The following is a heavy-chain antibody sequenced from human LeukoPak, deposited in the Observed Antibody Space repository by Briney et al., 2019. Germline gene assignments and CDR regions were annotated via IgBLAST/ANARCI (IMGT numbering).Heavy chain of an antibody. D-gene: IGHD3-9*01. CDR3: AREHYDILTGNP. CDR2: IIPMFGTA. J-gene: IGHJ5*02. V-gene: IGHV1-69*13. CDR1: GGTFSSYA. Sequence: SVKVSCKASGGTFSSYAISWVRQAPGQGLEWMGGIIPMFGTANYAQKLQGRVTITADGSTSTADMELSSLRSEDTAVDDCAREHYDILTGNPWGQGTLFTVSS.